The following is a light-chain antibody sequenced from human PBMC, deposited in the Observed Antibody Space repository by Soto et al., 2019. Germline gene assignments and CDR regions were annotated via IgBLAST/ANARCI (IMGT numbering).Light chain of an antibody. CDR1: RVISNS. V-gene: IGKV1-27*01. Sequence: DVQITQSPSSLSASVGDRVSITCRASRVISNSLAWYQQKPGKVPKLLIYAASTLQSGVPSRFSGSGSGTDFTLTISSLQPEDVATYYCQKYNSDPKTFGQGTKVDI. J-gene: IGKJ1*01. CDR3: QKYNSDPKT. CDR2: AAS.